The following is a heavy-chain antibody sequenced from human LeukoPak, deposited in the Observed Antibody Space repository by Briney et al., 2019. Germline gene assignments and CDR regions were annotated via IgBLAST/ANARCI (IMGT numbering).Heavy chain of an antibody. D-gene: IGHD2-15*01. CDR1: GGSISSYY. V-gene: IGHV4-59*12. Sequence: SETLSLTCTVSGGSISSYYWSWIRQPPGKGLEWIGYIYYSGSTNYNPSLKSRVTISVDTSKNQFSLKLSSVTAADTAVYYCARVICSGGSCRFDYWGQGTLVTVSS. CDR3: ARVICSGGSCRFDY. J-gene: IGHJ4*02. CDR2: IYYSGST.